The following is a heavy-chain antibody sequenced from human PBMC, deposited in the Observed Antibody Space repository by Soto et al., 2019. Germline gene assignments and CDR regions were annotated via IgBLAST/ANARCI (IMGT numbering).Heavy chain of an antibody. Sequence: SETLSLTCTVSGGSISSSSYYWVWIRQPPGKGLEWIGNIYYSGSTHYKPSLKSRVTISIDTSKNQFSLKVTSVTAADTAVYYCARQPYYDYVWGTFRSPFDYWGLGTLVTVPS. CDR1: GGSISSSSYY. J-gene: IGHJ4*02. CDR2: IYYSGST. V-gene: IGHV4-39*01. D-gene: IGHD3-16*02. CDR3: ARQPYYDYVWGTFRSPFDY.